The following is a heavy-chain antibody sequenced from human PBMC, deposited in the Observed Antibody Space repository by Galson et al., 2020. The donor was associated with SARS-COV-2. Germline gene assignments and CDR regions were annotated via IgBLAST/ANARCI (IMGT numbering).Heavy chain of an antibody. CDR1: GYTFTSYD. J-gene: IGHJ6*03. D-gene: IGHD2-15*01. CDR3: ARVFRGYCSGGSCYDIQVGSYYYYMDV. V-gene: IGHV1-8*01. CDR2: MNPNSGNT. Sequence: ASVKVSCKASGYTFTSYDINWVRQATGQGLEWMGWMNPNSGNTGYAQKFQGRVTMTRNTSISTAYMELSSLRSEDTAVYYCARVFRGYCSGGSCYDIQVGSYYYYMDVWGKGTTVTVSS.